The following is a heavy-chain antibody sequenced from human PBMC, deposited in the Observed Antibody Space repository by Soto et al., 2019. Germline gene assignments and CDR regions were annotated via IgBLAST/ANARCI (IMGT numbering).Heavy chain of an antibody. Sequence: QVQLQESGPGLVKPSKTLSLTCTVSGGSISSYYWSWIRQPPGKGLEWIGYIYYSGSTNYNPSLKSRVTISVDTSKNQFSLKLSSVTAADTAVYYCARGGVGDYGDWGQGTLVTVSS. CDR3: ARGGVGDYGD. CDR1: GGSISSYY. J-gene: IGHJ4*02. V-gene: IGHV4-59*01. CDR2: IYYSGST. D-gene: IGHD4-17*01.